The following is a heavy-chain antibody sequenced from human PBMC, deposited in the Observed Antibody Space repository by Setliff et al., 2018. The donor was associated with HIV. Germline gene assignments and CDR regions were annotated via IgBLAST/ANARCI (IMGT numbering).Heavy chain of an antibody. D-gene: IGHD6-13*01. Sequence: GGSLRLSCAASGFTFSSYSMNWVRQAQGEGLEWVSYISSSSSTTYADSVKGRFTISRENARDSLYLQMNSLRAGDTAVYYCARRAGYTSSWYREDYFYMDVWGKGTTVTVSS. J-gene: IGHJ6*03. V-gene: IGHV3-48*01. CDR3: ARRAGYTSSWYREDYFYMDV. CDR1: GFTFSSYS. CDR2: ISSSSST.